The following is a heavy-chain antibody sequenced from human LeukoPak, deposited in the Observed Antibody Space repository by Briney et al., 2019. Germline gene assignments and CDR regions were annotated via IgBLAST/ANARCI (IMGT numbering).Heavy chain of an antibody. CDR2: ISGSGDST. V-gene: IGHV3-23*01. Sequence: PGGSLRLSCAASGFTFSSYAMSWVRQAPGKGLEWVSAISGSGDSTYYGDSVKGRFTISRDNSKNTLYLQMNSLRAEDTAVYYCARDSTYGSGNFDYWGQGTLVTVSS. D-gene: IGHD3-10*01. J-gene: IGHJ4*02. CDR1: GFTFSSYA. CDR3: ARDSTYGSGNFDY.